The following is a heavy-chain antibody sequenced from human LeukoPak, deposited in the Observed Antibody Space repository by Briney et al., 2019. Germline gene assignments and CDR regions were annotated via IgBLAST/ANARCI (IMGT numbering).Heavy chain of an antibody. CDR1: GYTFTSYY. V-gene: IGHV1-69*13. D-gene: IGHD2-2*01. CDR3: ARVPTSTNAFDI. Sequence: ASVKVSCKASGYTFTSYYMHWVRQAPGQGLEWMGGIIPIFGTANYAQKFQGRVTITADESTSTAYMELSSLRSEDTAVYYCARVPTSTNAFDIWGQGTMVTVSS. CDR2: IIPIFGTA. J-gene: IGHJ3*02.